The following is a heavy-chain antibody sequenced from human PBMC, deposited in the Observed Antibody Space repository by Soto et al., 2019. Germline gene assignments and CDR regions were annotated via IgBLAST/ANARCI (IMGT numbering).Heavy chain of an antibody. V-gene: IGHV3-30*18. CDR3: GKDVGDYVPYYYGVDV. CDR2: IAYDGNEK. Sequence: QVQLVESGGGVVQPGTSLRLSCAASGFTFKTHAMHWVRQAPGKGLEWMAVIAYDGNEKFYADSVKGRFTISRDNSKNAVYLQINTRRNEDTAVYYCGKDVGDYVPYYYGVDVWGQGTTVTVCS. D-gene: IGHD1-26*01. CDR1: GFTFKTHA. J-gene: IGHJ6*02.